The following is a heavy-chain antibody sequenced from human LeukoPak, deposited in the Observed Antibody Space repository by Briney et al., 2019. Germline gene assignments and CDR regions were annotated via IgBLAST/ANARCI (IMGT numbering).Heavy chain of an antibody. V-gene: IGHV3-30*14. CDR1: GFAFRSYE. CDR2: ISYDGSNK. D-gene: IGHD4/OR15-4a*01. J-gene: IGHJ4*02. Sequence: GGSLRLSCAASGFAFRSYEMHWVRQAPGKGLEWVAVISYDGSNKYYADSVKGRFTISRDNSKNTLYLQMNSLRAEDTAVYYCARRAGAYSHPYDYWGQGTLVTVSS. CDR3: ARRAGAYSHPYDY.